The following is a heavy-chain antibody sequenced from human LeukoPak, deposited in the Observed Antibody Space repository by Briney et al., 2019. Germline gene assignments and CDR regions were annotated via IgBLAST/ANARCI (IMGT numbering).Heavy chain of an antibody. CDR1: GFTLSSYA. CDR2: ISGSGGST. J-gene: IGHJ5*02. D-gene: IGHD3-9*01. Sequence: GGSLRLSCAASGFTLSSYAMSWVRQAPGKGLEWVSAISGSGGSTYYADSVKGRFTISRDNAKNSLYLQMNSLRAEDTAMYYCARGGYILTTNWFDPWGQGTLVTVSS. V-gene: IGHV3-23*01. CDR3: ARGGYILTTNWFDP.